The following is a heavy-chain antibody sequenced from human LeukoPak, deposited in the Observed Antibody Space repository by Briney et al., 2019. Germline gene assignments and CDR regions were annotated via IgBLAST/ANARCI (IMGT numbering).Heavy chain of an antibody. D-gene: IGHD3-3*01. CDR3: AKDFITIFGVVIIRGYFDY. J-gene: IGHJ4*02. CDR1: GFTVSSNY. Sequence: SGGSLRLSCAASGFTVSSNYMSWVRQAPGKGLEWVSAISGSGGSTYYADSVKGRFTISRDNSKNTLYLQMNSLRAEDTAVYYCAKDFITIFGVVIIRGYFDYWGQGTLVTVSS. V-gene: IGHV3-23*01. CDR2: ISGSGGST.